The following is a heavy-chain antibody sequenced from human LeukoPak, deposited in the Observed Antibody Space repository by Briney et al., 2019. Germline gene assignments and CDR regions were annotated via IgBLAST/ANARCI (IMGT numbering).Heavy chain of an antibody. Sequence: PSETLSLTCTVSGGSISSYYWSWIRQPPGKGLEWIGYIYYSGSTNYNPSLKSRVTISIDTSKNQFSLKLSSVTAADTAVYFCARPSAGGYSYGYSAFDIWGQGTMVTVSS. CDR1: GGSISSYY. D-gene: IGHD5-18*01. J-gene: IGHJ3*02. CDR2: IYYSGST. V-gene: IGHV4-59*08. CDR3: ARPSAGGYSYGYSAFDI.